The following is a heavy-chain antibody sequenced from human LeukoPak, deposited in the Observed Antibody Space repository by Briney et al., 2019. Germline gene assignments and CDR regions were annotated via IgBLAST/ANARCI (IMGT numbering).Heavy chain of an antibody. J-gene: IGHJ4*02. V-gene: IGHV1-46*01. Sequence: ASVKVSCKASGYTFTNYYIHCLRQAPGQGLEWRGIIKPTDGDTNYAQKFRGRFTMTRDTSTATVYMDLSSLRSEDTAVYYCARDLQMTTVSKVGDFEFWGQGTLVTVSS. CDR2: IKPTDGDT. CDR3: ARDLQMTTVSKVGDFEF. CDR1: GYTFTNYY. D-gene: IGHD4-17*01.